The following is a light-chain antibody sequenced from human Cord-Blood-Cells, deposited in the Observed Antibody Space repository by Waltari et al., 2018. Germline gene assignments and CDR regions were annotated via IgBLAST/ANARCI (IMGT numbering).Light chain of an antibody. J-gene: IGKJ1*01. CDR2: KAS. V-gene: IGKV1-5*03. CDR3: QQYNSPTWT. Sequence: DIQMTQSPSTLSASVGDRVTITCRASQSISSWLAWYQQKPGKAPKLLIYKASSLKSGVPSRFSGSGSGTEFTLTISSLQPDDFATYYCQQYNSPTWTFGQGTKVEIK. CDR1: QSISSW.